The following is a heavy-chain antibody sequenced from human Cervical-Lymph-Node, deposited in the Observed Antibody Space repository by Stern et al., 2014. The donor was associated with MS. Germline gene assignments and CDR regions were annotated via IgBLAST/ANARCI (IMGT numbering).Heavy chain of an antibody. J-gene: IGHJ4*02. D-gene: IGHD3-16*01. CDR3: ATLGLTSYFDY. CDR1: GFTFSSYT. Sequence: QEQLVESGGGVVQPGRSLRLSCAASGFTFSSYTIYWVRQAPGKGLEWVALISFDGSNKYYTDSVKDRFTISRDNSKNTLYLQMNSLRAEDTAVYYCATLGLTSYFDYWGQGTLVTVSS. V-gene: IGHV3-30*04. CDR2: ISFDGSNK.